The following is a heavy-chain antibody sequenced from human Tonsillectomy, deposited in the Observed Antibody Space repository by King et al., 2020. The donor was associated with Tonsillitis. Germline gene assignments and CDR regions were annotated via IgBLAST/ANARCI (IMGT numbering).Heavy chain of an antibody. CDR2: ISAYSGDT. J-gene: IGHJ4*02. D-gene: IGHD3-10*01. Sequence: LQLVQSGAEVKKPGASVKVSCKAAGYSFNENGISWVRQAPGQGLEWMGWISAYSGDTTYAQKFRGRVTLTTDTSTSTAYLELTSLISDDTAVYYCARGGEGVAASDPFDYWGQGTLVTVSS. CDR3: ARGGEGVAASDPFDY. V-gene: IGHV1-18*01. CDR1: GYSFNENG.